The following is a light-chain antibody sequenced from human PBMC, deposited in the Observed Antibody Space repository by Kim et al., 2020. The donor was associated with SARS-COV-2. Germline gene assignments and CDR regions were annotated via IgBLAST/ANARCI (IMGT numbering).Light chain of an antibody. CDR2: DDN. CDR1: GGRIASSY. CDR3: QSYDSTKDCV. V-gene: IGLV6-57*03. J-gene: IGLJ2*01. Sequence: TVPISRTRGGGRIASSYLHWYQQRPGSAPTTVIYDDNERPSGVPDRFSGSIDSSSNTASLTISGLRTEDEADYYCQSYDSTKDCVFGGGTQLTVL.